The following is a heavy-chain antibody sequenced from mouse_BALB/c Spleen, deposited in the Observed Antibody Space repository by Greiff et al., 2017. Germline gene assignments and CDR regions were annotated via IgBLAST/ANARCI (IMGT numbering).Heavy chain of an antibody. V-gene: IGHV5-6-5*01. Sequence: EVKVVESGGGLVKPGGSLKLSCAASGFTFSSYAMSWVRQTPEKRLEWVASISSGGSTYYPDSVKGRFTISRDNARNILYLQMSSLRSEDTAMYYCARGGYGSSYNFDYWGQGTTLTVSS. CDR2: ISSGGST. J-gene: IGHJ2*01. D-gene: IGHD1-1*01. CDR3: ARGGYGSSYNFDY. CDR1: GFTFSSYA.